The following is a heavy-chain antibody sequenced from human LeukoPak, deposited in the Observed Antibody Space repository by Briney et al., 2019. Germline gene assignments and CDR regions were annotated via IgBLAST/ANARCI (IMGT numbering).Heavy chain of an antibody. J-gene: IGHJ4*02. Sequence: GESLKISCKGSGYSFTSYWIGWVRQMPGKGLEWMGIIYPGDSDTRYSPSFQGQVTISADKSISTAYLQRSSLKASDTAMYYCARRSGSYYDLFDYWGQGTLVTVSS. V-gene: IGHV5-51*01. CDR3: ARRSGSYYDLFDY. D-gene: IGHD1-26*01. CDR1: GYSFTSYW. CDR2: IYPGDSDT.